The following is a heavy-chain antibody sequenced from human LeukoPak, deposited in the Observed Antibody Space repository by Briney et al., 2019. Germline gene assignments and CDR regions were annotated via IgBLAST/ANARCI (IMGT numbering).Heavy chain of an antibody. D-gene: IGHD2-15*01. V-gene: IGHV5-51*01. CDR1: GYSFTNYW. CDR2: IYPGDSDT. CDR3: ARSQGYCSGGSCLQGDWFDP. Sequence: GESLKISCKGSGYSFTNYWIGWVRQMPGKGLEWMGVIYPGDSDTRYSPPFQGRVTISADQSISTAYLQWGSLKASDTAMYYCARSQGYCSGGSCLQGDWFDPWGQGTLVTVSS. J-gene: IGHJ5*02.